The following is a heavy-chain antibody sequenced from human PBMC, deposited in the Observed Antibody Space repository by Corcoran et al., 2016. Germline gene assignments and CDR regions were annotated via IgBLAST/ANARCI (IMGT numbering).Heavy chain of an antibody. CDR3: ARDARPYYDVWSGYYPAYYYYGMDV. J-gene: IGHJ6*02. CDR2: INAGNGNT. Sequence: QVQLVQSGAEVKKPGASVKVSCKASGYTFTSYAMHWVRQAPGQRLEWMGWINAGNGNTKYSQKFQGRVTITRDTSASTAYMELSSLRSEDTAVYYCARDARPYYDVWSGYYPAYYYYGMDVWGQGTTVTVSS. V-gene: IGHV1-3*01. D-gene: IGHD3-3*01. CDR1: GYTFTSYA.